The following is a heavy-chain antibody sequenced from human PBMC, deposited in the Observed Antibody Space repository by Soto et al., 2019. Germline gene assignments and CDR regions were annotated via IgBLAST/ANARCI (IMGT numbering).Heavy chain of an antibody. V-gene: IGHV3-23*01. J-gene: IGHJ4*02. CDR2: ISGSGGST. D-gene: IGHD6-13*01. CDR3: AKDIAAGSYFDY. CDR1: GFTFSSYA. Sequence: GGSLRLSCAASGFTFSSYAMSWVRQAPGKGLEWVSAISGSGGSTYYADSVKGRLTISRDNSKNTLYLQMNSLRAEDTAVYYCAKDIAAGSYFDYWGQGTLVTVSS.